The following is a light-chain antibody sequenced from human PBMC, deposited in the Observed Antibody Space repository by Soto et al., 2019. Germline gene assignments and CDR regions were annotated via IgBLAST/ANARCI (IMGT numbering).Light chain of an antibody. CDR2: AAS. J-gene: IGKJ5*01. CDR3: QQFNNWPRIT. V-gene: IGKV3-15*01. Sequence: EIVMKQSAATLSVYIGERATLSCRASQSISNNLAWYQQKPGQAPRLLIYAASIRATGIPDRFSGSGSGTAFTLTISSLQSEDFALYYCQQFNNWPRITFGQVTRLAIK. CDR1: QSISNN.